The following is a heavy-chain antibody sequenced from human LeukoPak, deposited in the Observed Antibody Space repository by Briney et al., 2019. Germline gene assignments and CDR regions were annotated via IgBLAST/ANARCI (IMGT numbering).Heavy chain of an antibody. D-gene: IGHD6-19*01. CDR2: IHTSGST. Sequence: PSETLSLTCGVYGGSFSGYYWNWIRQPAGKDLEWIGRIHTSGSTNHNPSLKSRVTMSVDTSNNQFSLKLSSVTAADTAVYYCARETEVPGGRSWDFWGQGTLVTVSS. V-gene: IGHV4-59*10. J-gene: IGHJ4*02. CDR3: ARETEVPGGRSWDF. CDR1: GGSFSGYY.